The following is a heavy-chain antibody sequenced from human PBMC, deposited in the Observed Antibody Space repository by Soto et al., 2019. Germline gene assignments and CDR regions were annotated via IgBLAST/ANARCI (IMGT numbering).Heavy chain of an antibody. D-gene: IGHD5-12*01. CDR1: GFTFTSYA. CDR2: TSGSGDTT. Sequence: EVQLLESGGGLVQPGGSLRLSCAASGFTFTSYAMSWVRQAPGKGLEWVSATSGSGDTTYYADSVKGRFTISRDNSKRMLYLQMDSLRAEDTAKYYCAKMVHGGYVSYIDYWGQGTLVTVSS. CDR3: AKMVHGGYVSYIDY. V-gene: IGHV3-23*01. J-gene: IGHJ4*02.